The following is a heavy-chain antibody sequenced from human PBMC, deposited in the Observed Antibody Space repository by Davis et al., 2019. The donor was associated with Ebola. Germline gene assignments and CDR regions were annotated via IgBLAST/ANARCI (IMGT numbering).Heavy chain of an antibody. Sequence: AASVKVSCKASGGTFSSYAISWVRQAPGQGLEWMGRIIPILGIANYAQKFQGRVTITADKSTSTAYMELSSLRSEDTAVYYCARGLGYCTGGVCYSGWFDPWGQGTLVTVSS. D-gene: IGHD2-8*02. CDR1: GGTFSSYA. V-gene: IGHV1-69*04. CDR2: IIPILGIA. J-gene: IGHJ5*02. CDR3: ARGLGYCTGGVCYSGWFDP.